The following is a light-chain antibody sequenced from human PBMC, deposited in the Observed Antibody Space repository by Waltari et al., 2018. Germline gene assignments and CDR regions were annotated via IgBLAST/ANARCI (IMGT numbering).Light chain of an antibody. Sequence: EIVLTQSPATLSLSPGDRATLSCRASQSVSTFLAWYQQKPGQAPRLLIYDVSNRATGTPDRFSGSGSGTDFTLTISTLEPEDFAVYYCHQRSTWPWTFGQGTKVEIK. CDR1: QSVSTF. V-gene: IGKV3-11*01. CDR3: HQRSTWPWT. CDR2: DVS. J-gene: IGKJ1*01.